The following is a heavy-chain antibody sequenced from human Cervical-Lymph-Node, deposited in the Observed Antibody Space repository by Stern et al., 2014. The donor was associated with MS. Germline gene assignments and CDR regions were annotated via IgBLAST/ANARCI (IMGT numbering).Heavy chain of an antibody. CDR3: AKGRGSYWFFDL. CDR2: IIPICGAP. CDR1: GGSFNNHA. J-gene: IGHJ2*01. V-gene: IGHV1-69*01. D-gene: IGHD1-26*01. Sequence: VQLVESGGEVKKPGSSVKVSCMASGGSFNNHAVSWVRQAPGQGLAWMGGIIPICGAPDYAQKFQGRVTITADESTSTVYMDFSSLRSEDTAMYYCAKGRGSYWFFDLWGRGTLVIVSS.